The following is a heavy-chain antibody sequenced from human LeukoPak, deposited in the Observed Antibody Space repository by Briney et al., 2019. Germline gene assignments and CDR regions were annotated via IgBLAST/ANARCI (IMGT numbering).Heavy chain of an antibody. J-gene: IGHJ6*02. D-gene: IGHD6-13*01. V-gene: IGHV4-4*02. CDR3: ARIGGQQPAYYYYGMDV. CDR2: IYHSGST. CDR1: GGSISSSNW. Sequence: SETLSLTCAVSGGSISSSNWWSWVRQPPGKGLEWIGEIYHSGSTNYNPSLKSRVTISVDKSKNQFSLKLSSVTAADTAVYYCARIGGQQPAYYYYGMDVWGQGTTVTVSS.